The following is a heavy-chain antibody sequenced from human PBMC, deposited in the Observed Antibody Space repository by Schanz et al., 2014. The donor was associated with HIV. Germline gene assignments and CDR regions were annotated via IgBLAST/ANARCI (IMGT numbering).Heavy chain of an antibody. V-gene: IGHV1-2*02. Sequence: QVPLVQSGAEVKKPGASVKVSCKASGDTFTGDFMHWVRQAPGQGLEWMGWINPNSGGTNYAQKFQGRVTMTRDTSISTAYMELSRLRSDDTAVYYCARGIVGATPAFDIWGQGTMVTVSS. CDR3: ARGIVGATPAFDI. CDR2: INPNSGGT. CDR1: GDTFTGDF. J-gene: IGHJ3*02. D-gene: IGHD1-26*01.